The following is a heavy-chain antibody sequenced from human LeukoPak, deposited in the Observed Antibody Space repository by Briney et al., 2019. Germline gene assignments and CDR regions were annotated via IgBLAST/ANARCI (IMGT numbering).Heavy chain of an antibody. CDR2: INPNSGGT. D-gene: IGHD3-3*01. CDR1: GDTLTELS. CDR3: ARANYDFWSGYRAGIDY. V-gene: IGHV1-2*02. J-gene: IGHJ4*02. Sequence: ASVKVSCKVSGDTLTELSMHWVRQAPGKGLEWMGWINPNSGGTNYAQKFQGRVTMTRDTSISTAYMELSRLRSDDTAVYYCARANYDFWSGYRAGIDYWGQGTLVTVSP.